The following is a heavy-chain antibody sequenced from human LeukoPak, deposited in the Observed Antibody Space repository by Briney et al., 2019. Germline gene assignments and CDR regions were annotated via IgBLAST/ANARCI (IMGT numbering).Heavy chain of an antibody. CDR2: INHSGST. CDR1: GGSFSGYY. V-gene: IGHV4-34*01. CDR3: ARGRDYATRRFDY. J-gene: IGHJ4*02. D-gene: IGHD4-17*01. Sequence: PSETLSLTCAVYGGSFSGYYWSWIRQPPGKGLEWIGEINHSGSTNYSPSLKSRVTISVDTSKNQFSLKLSSVTAADTAVYYCARGRDYATRRFDYWGQGTLVTVSS.